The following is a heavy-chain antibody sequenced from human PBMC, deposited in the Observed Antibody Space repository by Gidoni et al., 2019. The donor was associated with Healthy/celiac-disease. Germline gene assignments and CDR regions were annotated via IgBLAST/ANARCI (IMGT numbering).Heavy chain of an antibody. J-gene: IGHJ6*03. V-gene: IGHV4-4*02. CDR3: ARAEIDYGDLDDYYYMDV. CDR2: IYHSGST. CDR1: GGSISSSNW. D-gene: IGHD4-17*01. Sequence: QVQLQESGPGLVKPSGTLSLTCAVSGGSISSSNWWSWVRQPPGKGLEWIGEIYHSGSTNYNPSLKSRVTISVDKSKNQFSLKLSSVTAADTAVYYCARAEIDYGDLDDYYYMDVWGKGTTVTVSS.